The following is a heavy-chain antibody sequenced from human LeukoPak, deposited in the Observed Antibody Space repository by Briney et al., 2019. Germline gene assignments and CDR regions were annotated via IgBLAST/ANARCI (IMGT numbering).Heavy chain of an antibody. Sequence: PGGSLRLSCAASGFTFSNYWMTWVCQAPGRGLEWVANIKQDGSTKYYVDSVKGRFTISRDNVKNSVYLQVNSLTAEDTALYYCARIGYSSSSLDYWGQGSLVTVSS. D-gene: IGHD6-6*01. CDR1: GFTFSNYW. CDR2: IKQDGSTK. CDR3: ARIGYSSSSLDY. V-gene: IGHV3-7*01. J-gene: IGHJ4*02.